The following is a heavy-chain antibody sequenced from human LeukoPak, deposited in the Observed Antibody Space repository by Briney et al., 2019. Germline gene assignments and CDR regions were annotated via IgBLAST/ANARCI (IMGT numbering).Heavy chain of an antibody. V-gene: IGHV5-51*01. CDR1: GYSFTSYW. Sequence: GESLKISCKGSGYSFTSYWIGWVRQMPGKGLEWMGIIYPGDSDTRYSPSFQGQVTTSADKSISTAYLQWSSLKASDTAMYYCARGSSIAAAGELNWFDPWGQGTLVTVSS. D-gene: IGHD6-13*01. CDR3: ARGSSIAAAGELNWFDP. J-gene: IGHJ5*02. CDR2: IYPGDSDT.